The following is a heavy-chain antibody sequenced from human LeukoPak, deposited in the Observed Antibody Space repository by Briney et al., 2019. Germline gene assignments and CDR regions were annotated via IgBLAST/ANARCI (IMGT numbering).Heavy chain of an antibody. J-gene: IGHJ4*02. CDR2: ISAYNGNT. CDR3: ARDEGYYESAGYDY. CDR1: GYTFTSYG. V-gene: IGHV1-18*01. Sequence: ASVKVSCKASGYTFTSYGISWVRQAPGQGLEWMGWISAYNGNTNYAQRLQGRVTMTTDTSTSTAYMELRSLRSDDRAVYYCARDEGYYESAGYDYWGQGTLVTVSS. D-gene: IGHD3-22*01.